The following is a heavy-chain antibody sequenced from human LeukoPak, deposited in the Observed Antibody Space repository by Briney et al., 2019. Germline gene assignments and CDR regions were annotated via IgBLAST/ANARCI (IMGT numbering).Heavy chain of an antibody. J-gene: IGHJ4*02. D-gene: IGHD6-13*01. V-gene: IGHV4-39*01. CDR1: GGSISSSSYY. CDR3: ARLAAAGTHGIDY. Sequence: PSETLSLTCTVSGGSISSSSYYWGWIRQPPGQGLEWIGSIYYSGSTYYNPSLKSRVTISVDTSKNQFSLKLSSVTAADTAVYYCARLAAAGTHGIDYWGQGTLVTVSS. CDR2: IYYSGST.